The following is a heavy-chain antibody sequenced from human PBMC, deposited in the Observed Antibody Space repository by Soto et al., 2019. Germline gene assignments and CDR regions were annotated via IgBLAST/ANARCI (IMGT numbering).Heavy chain of an antibody. J-gene: IGHJ4*02. CDR1: GGSISSTNYW. CDR2: IYHSGGT. Sequence: PSETLSLTCTVSGGSISSTNYWWSWIRQPPGKGLEWIGNIYHSGGTNYNPSLKSRVTISVDTSKNQFSLNLSSVTAADTVVYYCARDPSPYYYDSSGDYWGQGTQVTVSS. D-gene: IGHD3-22*01. V-gene: IGHV4-30-4*01. CDR3: ARDPSPYYYDSSGDY.